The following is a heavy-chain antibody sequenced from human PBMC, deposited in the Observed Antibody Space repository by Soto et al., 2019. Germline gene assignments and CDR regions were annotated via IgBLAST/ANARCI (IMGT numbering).Heavy chain of an antibody. CDR2: ISWNSGSI. Sequence: PGGSPRLSCVASGFMFYDYAMHWVRQAPGKGLEWVSGISWNSGSIGYADSVKGRFTISRDNAKNSLYLQMNSLRAEDTALYYCAKDIREGWSGEFRGSDYWGQGTLLTVSS. CDR3: AKDIREGWSGEFRGSDY. D-gene: IGHD3-10*01. V-gene: IGHV3-9*01. J-gene: IGHJ4*02. CDR1: GFMFYDYA.